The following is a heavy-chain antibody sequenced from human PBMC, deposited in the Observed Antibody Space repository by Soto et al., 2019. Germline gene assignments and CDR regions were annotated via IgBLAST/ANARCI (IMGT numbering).Heavy chain of an antibody. CDR1: GGSISSGGYY. Sequence: PSETLSLTCTVSGGSISSGGYYWSWIRQHPGKGLEWIGYIYYSGSTYYNPSLKSRVTISVDTSKNQFSLKLSSVTAADTAVYYCARVLRKLAPYYYYYMDVWGKGTTVTVSS. V-gene: IGHV4-31*03. J-gene: IGHJ6*03. D-gene: IGHD1-1*01. CDR2: IYYSGST. CDR3: ARVLRKLAPYYYYYMDV.